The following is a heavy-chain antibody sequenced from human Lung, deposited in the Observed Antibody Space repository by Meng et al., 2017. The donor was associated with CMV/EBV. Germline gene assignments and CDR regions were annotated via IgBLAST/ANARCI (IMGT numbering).Heavy chain of an antibody. Sequence: GGSLRLSXKASGYSFSSYWIGWVRQMPGKGLEWMGLIYPGDSDSRYRPSFQGQVTISADKSINTAYLQWSSLKASDNAVYYCARRVRYCSSTNCYTLGFDYWGQGTRVTVSS. V-gene: IGHV5-51*01. CDR2: IYPGDSDS. D-gene: IGHD2-2*02. J-gene: IGHJ4*02. CDR3: ARRVRYCSSTNCYTLGFDY. CDR1: GYSFSSYW.